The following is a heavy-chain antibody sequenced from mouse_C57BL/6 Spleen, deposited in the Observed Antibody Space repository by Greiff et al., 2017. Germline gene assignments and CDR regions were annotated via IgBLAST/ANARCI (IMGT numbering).Heavy chain of an antibody. CDR3: AKDGNHGDYYAMDY. CDR2: IWRGGST. D-gene: IGHD1-2*01. CDR1: GFSLTSYG. V-gene: IGHV2-5*01. Sequence: VKLVESGPGLVQPSQSLSITCTVSGFSLTSYGVHWVRQSPGKGLEWLGVIWRGGSTDYNAAFMSRLSITKDNSKSQVFFKMNSLQADDTAIYYCAKDGNHGDYYAMDYWGQGTSVTVSS. J-gene: IGHJ4*01.